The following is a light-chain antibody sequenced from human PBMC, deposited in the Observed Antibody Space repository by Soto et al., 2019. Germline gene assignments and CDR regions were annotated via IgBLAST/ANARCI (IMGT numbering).Light chain of an antibody. J-gene: IGKJ1*01. CDR1: QSVRSN. V-gene: IGKV3-15*01. CDR3: QQYNDWPRT. Sequence: EIVMTQSPATLSVSPGERGTLSCRASQSVRSNLAWYQQKPGQAPRLLIYLASTRATGIPARFSGSGSGTDFTLSISSLQSEDFAIYYCQQYNDWPRTFGQGTKVDI. CDR2: LAS.